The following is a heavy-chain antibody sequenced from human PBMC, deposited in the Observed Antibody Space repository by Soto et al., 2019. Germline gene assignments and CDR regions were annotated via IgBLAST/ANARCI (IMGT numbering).Heavy chain of an antibody. Sequence: HPGGSLRLSCAASGFTFSSYAMSWVRQAPGKGLEWVSAISGSGGSTYYADSVKGRFTISRDNSKNTLYLQMNSLRAEDTAVYYCAKGNSYGPPYGMDVWGQGTTVTVSS. CDR1: GFTFSSYA. CDR2: ISGSGGST. J-gene: IGHJ6*02. CDR3: AKGNSYGPPYGMDV. V-gene: IGHV3-23*01. D-gene: IGHD5-18*01.